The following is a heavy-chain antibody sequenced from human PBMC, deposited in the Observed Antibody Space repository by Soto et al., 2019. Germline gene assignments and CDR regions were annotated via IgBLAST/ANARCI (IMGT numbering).Heavy chain of an antibody. CDR3: AHSLIGYYYDSSGSNWFDP. CDR2: INWDDGK. V-gene: IGHV2-5*02. Sequence: QITLKESGPTLVKPTQTLTLTCTFSGFSLSTSGVGVGWIRPPPGQALEWLALINWDDGKRYSPSLKSTLTITVYSSKNHVVLTMTNMDPVDTSTYYCAHSLIGYYYDSSGSNWFDPWGQGTLVTVSS. CDR1: GFSLSTSGVG. D-gene: IGHD3-22*01. J-gene: IGHJ5*02.